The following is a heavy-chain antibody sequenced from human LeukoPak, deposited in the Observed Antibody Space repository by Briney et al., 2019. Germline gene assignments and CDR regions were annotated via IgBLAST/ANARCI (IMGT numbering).Heavy chain of an antibody. J-gene: IGHJ3*02. V-gene: IGHV3-66*01. CDR1: EFSVGSNY. CDR3: TTLLWARFAFDI. D-gene: IGHD2-2*01. CDR2: IYSGGST. Sequence: GGSLRLSCAASEFSVGSNYMTWVRQAPGKGLEWVSLIYSGGSTYYADSVKGRFTISRDNSKNTLYLQMNSLKTEDTAVYYCTTLLWARFAFDIWGQGTMVTVSS.